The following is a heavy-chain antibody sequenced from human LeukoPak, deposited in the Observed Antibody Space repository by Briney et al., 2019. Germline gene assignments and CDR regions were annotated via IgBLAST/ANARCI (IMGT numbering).Heavy chain of an antibody. V-gene: IGHV3-48*01. CDR3: ARGWRYYGSGGYYNPYFDY. Sequence: GGSLRLSCAASGFTFSSYSMNWVRQAPGKGLEWVSYISSSSSTIYYADSVKGRFTISRDNAKNSLYLQMNSLRAEDTAVYYCARGWRYYGSGGYYNPYFDYWGQGTLVTVSS. J-gene: IGHJ4*02. CDR1: GFTFSSYS. CDR2: ISSSSSTI. D-gene: IGHD3-10*01.